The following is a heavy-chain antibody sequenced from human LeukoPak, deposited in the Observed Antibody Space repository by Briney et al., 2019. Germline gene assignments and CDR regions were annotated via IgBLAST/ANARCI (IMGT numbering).Heavy chain of an antibody. V-gene: IGHV4-34*01. CDR3: ARRGRGGAVVPAAIYFFDY. CDR1: GGSFSGYY. J-gene: IGHJ4*02. D-gene: IGHD2-2*01. CDR2: INHSGST. Sequence: PSETLSLTCAVYGGSFSGYYWSWIRQPPGKGLEWIGEINHSGSTNHNPSLKGRVTISVDTSKNQFSLKLSSVTAADTAVYYCARRGRGGAVVPAAIYFFDYWGQGTLVTVSS.